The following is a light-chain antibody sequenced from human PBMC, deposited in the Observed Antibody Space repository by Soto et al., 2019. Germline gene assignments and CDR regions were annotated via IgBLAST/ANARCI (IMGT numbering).Light chain of an antibody. J-gene: IGLJ7*01. CDR1: SSNIGSNT. V-gene: IGLV1-44*01. CDR3: AAWDDSLNGPL. CDR2: SNN. Sequence: QSVLTQPPSASGTPGQRVTISCSGSSSNIGSNTVNWYQQLPGTAPTLLIYSNNQRPSGVPDRFSGSKSGTSDSLAVNGLQSEDEADYYCAAWDDSLNGPLFGGGTQLTVL.